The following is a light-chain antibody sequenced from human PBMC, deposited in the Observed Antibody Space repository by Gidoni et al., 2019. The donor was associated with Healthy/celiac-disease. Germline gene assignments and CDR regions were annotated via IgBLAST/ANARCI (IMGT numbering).Light chain of an antibody. CDR3: QQYNSYSPWT. Sequence: DIQMTQSPSTLSASVGDSVTITCRASQIISSWLAWYQQKPGKAPKLLIYKASSLESGVPSRFSGSGSGTEFTLTISSLQPDDFATYYCQQYNSYSPWTFGQGTKVEIK. V-gene: IGKV1-5*03. CDR1: QIISSW. J-gene: IGKJ1*01. CDR2: KAS.